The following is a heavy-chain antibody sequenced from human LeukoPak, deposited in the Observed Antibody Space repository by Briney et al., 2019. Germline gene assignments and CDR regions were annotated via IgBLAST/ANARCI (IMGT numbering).Heavy chain of an antibody. CDR3: AREEPITMVRGVTGYYGMDV. Sequence: AASVKVSCKASGYTFTSYGISWVRQAPEQGLEWMGWISAYNGNTNYAQKLQGRVTMTTDTSTSTAYMELRSLRSDDTAVYYCAREEPITMVRGVTGYYGMDVWGQGTTVTVSS. D-gene: IGHD3-10*01. CDR1: GYTFTSYG. CDR2: ISAYNGNT. J-gene: IGHJ6*02. V-gene: IGHV1-18*01.